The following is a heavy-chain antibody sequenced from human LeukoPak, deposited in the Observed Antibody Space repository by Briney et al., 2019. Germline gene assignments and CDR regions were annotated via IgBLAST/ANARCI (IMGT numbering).Heavy chain of an antibody. D-gene: IGHD6-13*01. J-gene: IGHJ6*02. Sequence: ASVKVSCKASGYTFTGYYMHWVRQAPGQGLEWKGWINPNSDGTNYAQKFQGWVTMTRDTSISTAYMELSRLRSDDTAVYYCARTLIAAAGKLDYYGMDVWGQGTTVTVSS. CDR3: ARTLIAAAGKLDYYGMDV. V-gene: IGHV1-2*04. CDR1: GYTFTGYY. CDR2: INPNSDGT.